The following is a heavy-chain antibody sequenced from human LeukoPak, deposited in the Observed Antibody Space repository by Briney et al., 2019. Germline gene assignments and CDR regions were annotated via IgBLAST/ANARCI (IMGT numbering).Heavy chain of an antibody. J-gene: IGHJ2*01. D-gene: IGHD3-10*01. CDR1: GGSFTGYY. CDR3: SRHSMTMVRIRYFEL. V-gene: IGHV4-34*01. Sequence: SGTLSLTCAAYGGSFTGYYWTWIRQPPGKGLEWIGSINHSGSTNYNRAFKSRVTISVDTSTNKFSLKLIYVTAADTAAYYYSRHSMTMVRIRYFELWGGGGLVAVSS. CDR2: INHSGST.